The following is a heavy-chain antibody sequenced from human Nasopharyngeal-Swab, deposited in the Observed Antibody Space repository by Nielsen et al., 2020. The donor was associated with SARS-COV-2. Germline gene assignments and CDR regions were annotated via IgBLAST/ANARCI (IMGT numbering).Heavy chain of an antibody. CDR3: ARQRGIAVAGTNWFDP. CDR1: GYRFISYL. V-gene: IGHV5-51*01. CDR2: IYPGDSDT. J-gene: IGHJ5*02. D-gene: IGHD6-19*01. Sequence: GESLKISCKGSGYRFISYLIGWVRQMPGKGLEWVGIIYPGDSDTRYSPSFQGQVTISADKSITTAYLQWSSLKASDTAMYYCARQRGIAVAGTNWFDPWGQGTLVTVSS.